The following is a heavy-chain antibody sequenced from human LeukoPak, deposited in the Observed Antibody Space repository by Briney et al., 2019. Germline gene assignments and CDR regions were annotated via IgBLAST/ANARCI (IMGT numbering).Heavy chain of an antibody. V-gene: IGHV4-59*01. D-gene: IGHD6-13*01. J-gene: IGHJ5*02. CDR2: IYYSGST. Sequence: SETLSLTCTVSGGSISSYYWSWIRQPPRKGLEWIGYIYYSGSTNYNPSLKSRVTISVDTSKNQFSLKLSSVTAADTAVYYCARGSYSSSWYAYNWFDPWGQGTLVTVSS. CDR1: GGSISSYY. CDR3: ARGSYSSSWYAYNWFDP.